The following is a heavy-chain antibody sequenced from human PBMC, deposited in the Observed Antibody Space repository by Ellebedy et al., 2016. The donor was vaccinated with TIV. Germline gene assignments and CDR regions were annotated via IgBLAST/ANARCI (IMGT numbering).Heavy chain of an antibody. V-gene: IGHV3-23*01. CDR2: IGASGGDT. D-gene: IGHD3-10*01. J-gene: IGHJ4*02. CDR3: AKEIGGGGSY. Sequence: GGSLRLXXAASGFTFSSYTMSWVRQAPGKGLEWVSAIGASGGDTYYADSVKGRFTISRDNAKNSLYLQMDSLRAEDTAVYYCAKEIGGGGSYWGQGTLVTVSS. CDR1: GFTFSSYT.